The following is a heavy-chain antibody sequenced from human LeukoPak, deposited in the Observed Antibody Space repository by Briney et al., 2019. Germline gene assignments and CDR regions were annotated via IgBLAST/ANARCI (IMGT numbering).Heavy chain of an antibody. CDR2: IYYSGST. CDR1: GGSISSSSYY. CDR3: ASLRSRSSWTTFYFDY. J-gene: IGHJ4*02. D-gene: IGHD6-13*01. Sequence: SETLSLTCSVSGGSISSSSYYWGWIRQPPGKGLEWIGTIYYSGSTFYKPSLTSRVTISVDTSKNQFSLKLSSVTAADTAVYYCASLRSRSSWTTFYFDYWGQGTLVTVSS. V-gene: IGHV4-39*01.